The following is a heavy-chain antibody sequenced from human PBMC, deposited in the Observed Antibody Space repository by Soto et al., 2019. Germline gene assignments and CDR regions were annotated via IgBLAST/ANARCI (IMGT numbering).Heavy chain of an antibody. Sequence: VRLQESGPGLVEPSETLSLTCSVSGDSINNYYLSWIRQPDGKGLEWIGRIYSSGRANYNPSLKSRGTMSVDTAKSLVFLSLTPLTAADTAVYFCARGGTRSADLPTYWGQGIQVIGSS. V-gene: IGHV4-4*07. CDR2: IYSSGRA. CDR3: ARGGTRSADLPTY. J-gene: IGHJ4*02. D-gene: IGHD2-15*01. CDR1: GDSINNYY.